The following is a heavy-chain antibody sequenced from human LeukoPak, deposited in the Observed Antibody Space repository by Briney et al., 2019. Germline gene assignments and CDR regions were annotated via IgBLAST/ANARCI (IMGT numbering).Heavy chain of an antibody. V-gene: IGHV4-59*08. CDR1: GGSISSNY. D-gene: IGHD1-14*01. CDR3: ARLTSLTHFDY. J-gene: IGHJ4*02. CDR2: IYYSGYT. Sequence: SETLSLTCTVSGGSISSNYWSWVRQPPGKGLEWIGFIYYSGYTNYNPSLESRVTISVDTSKNQFSLKLSSVTAADTAVYYCARLTSLTHFDYWGQGTLVPVSS.